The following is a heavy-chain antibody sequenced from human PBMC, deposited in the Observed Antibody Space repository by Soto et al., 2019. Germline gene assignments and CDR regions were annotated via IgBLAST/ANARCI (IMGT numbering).Heavy chain of an antibody. J-gene: IGHJ3*02. V-gene: IGHV3-33*08. CDR3: ARDASKYCGGDCYSHAFDI. Sequence: GGSLGLSCAASGFTFSSYGMHWVRQAPGKGLEWVAVIWYDGSNKYYADSVKGRFTISRDNSKNTLYLQMNSLRAEDTAVYYCARDASKYCGGDCYSHAFDIWGQGTMVTVSS. CDR2: IWYDGSNK. D-gene: IGHD2-21*01. CDR1: GFTFSSYG.